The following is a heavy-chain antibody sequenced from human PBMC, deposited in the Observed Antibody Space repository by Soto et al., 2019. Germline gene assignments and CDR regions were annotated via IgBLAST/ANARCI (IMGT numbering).Heavy chain of an antibody. CDR3: TTELWFGELLPFDY. CDR2: IKSKTDGGTT. V-gene: IGHV3-15*01. D-gene: IGHD3-10*01. CDR1: GFTFSNAW. J-gene: IGHJ4*02. Sequence: ESGGGLVKPGGSLRLSCAASGFTFSNAWMSWVRQAPGKGLEWVGRIKSKTDGGTTDYAAPVKGRFTISRDDSKNTLYLQMNSLKTEDTAVYYCTTELWFGELLPFDYWGQGPLVTVSS.